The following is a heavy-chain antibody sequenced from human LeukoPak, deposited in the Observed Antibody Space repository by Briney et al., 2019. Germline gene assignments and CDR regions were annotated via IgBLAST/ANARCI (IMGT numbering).Heavy chain of an antibody. CDR1: GFSLSTSGVG. D-gene: IGHD3-3*01. J-gene: IGHJ4*02. CDR2: IYWNDDK. Sequence: SGPTLVNPTQTLTLTCTFSGFSLSTSGVGVGWIRQPPGKALEWLALIYWNDDKRYSPSLKSRLTITKDTSKNQVVLTMTNMDPVDTATYYCARDYDFWSGYCRANFDYWGQGTLVTVSS. CDR3: ARDYDFWSGYCRANFDY. V-gene: IGHV2-5*01.